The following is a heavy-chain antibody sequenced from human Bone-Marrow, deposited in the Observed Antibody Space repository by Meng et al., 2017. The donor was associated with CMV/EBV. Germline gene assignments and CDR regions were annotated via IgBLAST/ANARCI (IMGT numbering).Heavy chain of an antibody. D-gene: IGHD1-26*01. CDR2: IFVTDSDA. Sequence: GESLKISCNGSGYTFATSWIGWVRQMPGKGLEWVAIIFVTDSDARYSPSFQGQVTISADKSTSTAYLQWSSLKASDTAMYYCARLSLDSRSQSGSFFDYWGQGTLVTVSS. J-gene: IGHJ4*02. CDR1: GYTFATSW. CDR3: ARLSLDSRSQSGSFFDY. V-gene: IGHV5-51*01.